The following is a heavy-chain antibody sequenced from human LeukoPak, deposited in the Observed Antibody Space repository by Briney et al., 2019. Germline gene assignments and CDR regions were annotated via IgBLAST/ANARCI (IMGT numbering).Heavy chain of an antibody. CDR1: GYSISSGYY. CDR2: IYHSGST. V-gene: IGHV4-38-2*02. J-gene: IGHJ4*02. CDR3: AREIYGSGSYFGY. Sequence: SETLSLTCTDSGYSISSGYYWGWIRQPPGKGLEWIGSIYHSGSTYYNPSLKSRVTISVDTSKNQFSLKLSSVTAADTAVYYCAREIYGSGSYFGYWGQGTLVTVSS. D-gene: IGHD3-10*01.